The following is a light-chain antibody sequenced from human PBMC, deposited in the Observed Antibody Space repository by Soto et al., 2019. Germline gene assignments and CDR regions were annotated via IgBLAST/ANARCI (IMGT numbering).Light chain of an antibody. CDR1: S. CDR3: SSYTSIIAVV. CDR2: GVT. Sequence: SSSWYQQHPGKAPTLLIYGVTNRPSGISDRFSGSKSGRTASLTISGLQAEDEADYYCSSYTSIIAVVFGGGTRLTVL. V-gene: IGLV2-14*03. J-gene: IGLJ2*01.